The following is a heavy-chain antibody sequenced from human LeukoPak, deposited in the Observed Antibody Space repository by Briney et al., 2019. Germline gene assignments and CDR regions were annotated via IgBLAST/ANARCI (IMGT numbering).Heavy chain of an antibody. D-gene: IGHD3-10*02. J-gene: IGHJ6*04. CDR3: AELGITMIGGV. V-gene: IGHV3-21*05. Sequence: GGSLRLSCAASGFTFSSYGMTWVRQAPGKGLEWVSYISSSYSYIYYADSVKGRFTISRDNAKNSLYLQMNSLRAEDTAVYYCAELGITMIGGVWGKGTTVTISS. CDR2: ISSSYSYI. CDR1: GFTFSSYG.